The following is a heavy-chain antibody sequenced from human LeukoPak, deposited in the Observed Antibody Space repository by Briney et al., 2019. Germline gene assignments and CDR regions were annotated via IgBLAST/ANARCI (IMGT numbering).Heavy chain of an antibody. CDR1: GYTFTSYD. CDR3: ARVRACSSTSCYEYYYYGMDV. V-gene: IGHV1-8*01. D-gene: IGHD2-2*01. CDR2: MNPNSGNT. J-gene: IGHJ6*02. Sequence: ASVKVSCKASGYTFTSYDINWVRQATGQGLEWMGWMNPNSGNTGYAQKFQGRVTMTRNTSISTAYMELSSLRSEDTAVYYCARVRACSSTSCYEYYYYGMDVWGQGTTVTVSS.